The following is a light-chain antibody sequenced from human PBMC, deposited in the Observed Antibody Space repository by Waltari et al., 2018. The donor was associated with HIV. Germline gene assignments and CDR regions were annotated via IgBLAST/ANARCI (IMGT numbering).Light chain of an antibody. CDR3: AAWDDSLNAWV. CDR1: SFNIGTKT. J-gene: IGLJ3*02. Sequence: QSVLTQPPSASGTPGQRVTIPCSGSSFNIGTKTVHWYQQLPGSAPKFLMYGNHVRPSGVPDRFSGSKSGTSASLAISGLRSEDEADYYCAAWDDSLNAWVFGGGTKVTVL. V-gene: IGLV1-44*01. CDR2: GNH.